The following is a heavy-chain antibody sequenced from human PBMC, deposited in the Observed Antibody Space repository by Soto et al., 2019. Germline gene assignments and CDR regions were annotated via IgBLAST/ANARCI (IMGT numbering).Heavy chain of an antibody. V-gene: IGHV3-23*01. CDR2: ISGNSGTT. CDR1: GFNFSNYA. Sequence: EVQLLESGGDFKQPGGSLRLSCEGSGFNFSNYALNWVRQAPGKRLEWVSVISGNSGTTYYAASVKGRFTISRDNSKKTRSLQRNILRAAAAAVYYCSTVRARTVSRGTTPFDPWGQGTLVTVSS. CDR3: STVRARTVSRGTTPFDP. D-gene: IGHD3-10*01. J-gene: IGHJ5*02.